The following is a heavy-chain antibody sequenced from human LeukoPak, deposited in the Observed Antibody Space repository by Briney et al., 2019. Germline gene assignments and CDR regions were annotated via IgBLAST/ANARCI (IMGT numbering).Heavy chain of an antibody. Sequence: SETLSLTCTVSGGSISSYYWSWIRQPPGKGLEWIGYIYYSGSTNYNPSLKSRVTISVDTSKSQFSLRLSSVTAADTAVYYCARDNGELLYRSWGQGTLVTVSS. D-gene: IGHD3-10*01. CDR3: ARDNGELLYRS. CDR2: IYYSGST. J-gene: IGHJ5*02. CDR1: GGSISSYY. V-gene: IGHV4-59*01.